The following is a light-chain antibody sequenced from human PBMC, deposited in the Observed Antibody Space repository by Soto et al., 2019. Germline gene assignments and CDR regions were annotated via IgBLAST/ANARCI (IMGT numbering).Light chain of an antibody. CDR1: QSVSSK. CDR3: QQYYKWWT. V-gene: IGKV3D-15*01. CDR2: DAS. Sequence: IGMKHTPATRSGYPGESAIRSGRASQSVSSKLAWYQQKPGQAPRLLIYDASNRATGIPARFSGSGSGTDFTLTISSLEPEDFAVYHCQQYYKWWTFGHVPKVDI. J-gene: IGKJ1*01.